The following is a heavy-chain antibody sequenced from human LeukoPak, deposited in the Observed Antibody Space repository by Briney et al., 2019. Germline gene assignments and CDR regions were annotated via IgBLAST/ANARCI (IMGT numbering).Heavy chain of an antibody. CDR1: GVTINNYY. D-gene: IGHD5-18*01. Sequence: GGSLRLSCAASGVTINNYYKSWVRQAPGKGMEWVSYISSSSSYTNYADSVKGRFTISRDNAKNSQYLQMNSLRAEVTSVYDSATGLLGGNAMVTSHNDFWVQGTLVTVSS. CDR3: ATGLLGGNAMVTSHNDF. V-gene: IGHV3-11*05. J-gene: IGHJ4*02. CDR2: ISSSSSYT.